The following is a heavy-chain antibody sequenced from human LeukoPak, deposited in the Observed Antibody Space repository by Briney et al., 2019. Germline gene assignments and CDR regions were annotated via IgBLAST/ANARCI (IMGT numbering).Heavy chain of an antibody. Sequence: GGSLRLSCAASGFTFDDYAMHWVRQAPGRGLEWVSLISGDGGSTYYADSVKGRFTISRDNSKNSLYLQTNSLRTEDTALYYCAKNYSSSWYNAFDIWGQGTMVTVSS. CDR2: ISGDGGST. D-gene: IGHD6-13*01. CDR3: AKNYSSSWYNAFDI. V-gene: IGHV3-43*02. J-gene: IGHJ3*02. CDR1: GFTFDDYA.